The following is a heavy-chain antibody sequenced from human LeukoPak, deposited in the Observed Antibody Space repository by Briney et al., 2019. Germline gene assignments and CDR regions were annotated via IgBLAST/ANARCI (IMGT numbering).Heavy chain of an antibody. Sequence: SETPSLTCTVSGGSVSSGSYYWSWIRQPPGKGLEWIGYIYYSGSTNYNPSLKSRVTISVDTSKNQFSLKLSSVTAADTAVYYCARTSIAARRANAFDIWGQGTMVTVSS. V-gene: IGHV4-61*01. CDR2: IYYSGST. D-gene: IGHD6-6*01. CDR3: ARTSIAARRANAFDI. CDR1: GGSVSSGSYY. J-gene: IGHJ3*02.